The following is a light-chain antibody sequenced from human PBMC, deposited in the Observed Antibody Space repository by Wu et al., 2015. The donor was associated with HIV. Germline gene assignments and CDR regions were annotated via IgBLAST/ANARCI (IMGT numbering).Light chain of an antibody. J-gene: IGKJ1*01. CDR2: GAS. CDR1: QSVSSN. V-gene: IGKV3-15*01. Sequence: EIVMTQSPATLSVSPGERATLSCRASQSVSSNLAWYQQKPGQAPKLLIYGASSRATGVPDRFSGSGSGTEFTLTISNVQSEDFAVYYCQQYHNWPPRTFGQGTKVEIK. CDR3: QQYHNWPPRT.